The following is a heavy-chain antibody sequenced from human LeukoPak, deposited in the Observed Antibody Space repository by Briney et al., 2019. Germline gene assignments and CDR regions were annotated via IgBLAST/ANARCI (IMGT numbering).Heavy chain of an antibody. D-gene: IGHD3-22*01. J-gene: IGHJ6*04. CDR1: GDSVSSNSAA. V-gene: IGHV6-1*01. CDR3: ARDQTLYYYDSSGSPLDV. Sequence: SQTLSLTCALSGDSVSSNSAAWNWIRQSPSRGLEWLGRTYYRSKWYNDYAVSVKSRITINPDTSKNQFSLQLNSVTPEDTAVYYCARDQTLYYYDSSGSPLDVWGKGTTVTVSS. CDR2: TYYRSKWYN.